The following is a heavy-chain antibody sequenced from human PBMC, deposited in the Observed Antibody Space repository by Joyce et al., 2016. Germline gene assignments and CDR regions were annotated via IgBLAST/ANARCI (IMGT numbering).Heavy chain of an antibody. CDR2: INHSGST. CDR3: ARGLSAFDYSNYAGYDY. CDR1: GGSFSGYY. V-gene: IGHV4-34*01. J-gene: IGHJ4*02. Sequence: QVQLQQWGAGLLKPSATLSLTCAVYGGSFSGYYWSWIRQPPGKGLEWIGEINHSGSTNDNPSLESRVTISVDTSKNQFSLRLGSVTAADTAVYYCARGLSAFDYSNYAGYDYWGQGTLVTVSS. D-gene: IGHD4-11*01.